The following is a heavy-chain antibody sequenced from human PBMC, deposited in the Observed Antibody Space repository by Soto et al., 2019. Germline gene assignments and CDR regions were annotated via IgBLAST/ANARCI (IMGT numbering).Heavy chain of an antibody. J-gene: IGHJ5*02. CDR2: INNSCHYA. CDR3: ERGGTRYYFDRSGQDP. Sequence: TGVSLRLSCATSGFAFSDYYMGWNRQVPGKELDSNSYINNSCHYAGYENCVKGRLAISRDNAKSCLYLEMRSLSVDHTAAYYLERGGTRYYFDRSGQDPGGQRVLVSVSS. CDR1: GFAFSDYY. D-gene: IGHD3-22*01. V-gene: IGHV3-11*06.